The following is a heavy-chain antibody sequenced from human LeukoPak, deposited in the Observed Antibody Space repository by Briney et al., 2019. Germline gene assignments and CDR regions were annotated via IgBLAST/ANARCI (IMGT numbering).Heavy chain of an antibody. V-gene: IGHV3-9*01. CDR3: AREECSGGSCYSDY. CDR1: GFTFDDYA. Sequence: GGSLRLSCAASGFTFDDYAMHWVRQAPGKGLEWISGINWNSGGIGYADSVKGRFTISRDNAKNSLYLQMNSLRAEDTAVYYCAREECSGGSCYSDYWGQGTLVTVSS. J-gene: IGHJ4*02. CDR2: INWNSGGI. D-gene: IGHD2-15*01.